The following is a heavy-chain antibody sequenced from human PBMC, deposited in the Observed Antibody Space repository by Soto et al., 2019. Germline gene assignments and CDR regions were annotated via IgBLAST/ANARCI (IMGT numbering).Heavy chain of an antibody. CDR1: GFTFGTYA. Sequence: PGGSMRLSCAASGFTFGTYAMNWVRQAPGKGLEWVSGITGRGGSTYYADSVKGRFTISRDNSENTLYLQMNSLRGDDTAVYYCAKDRSVDTRDWFDPWGQGTLVTVSS. D-gene: IGHD5-18*01. V-gene: IGHV3-23*01. J-gene: IGHJ5*02. CDR3: AKDRSVDTRDWFDP. CDR2: ITGRGGST.